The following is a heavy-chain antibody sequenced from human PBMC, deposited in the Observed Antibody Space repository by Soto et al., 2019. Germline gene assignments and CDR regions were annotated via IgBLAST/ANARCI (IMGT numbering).Heavy chain of an antibody. CDR2: IIPIFGTA. Sequence: ASVKVSCKASGGTFSSYAISWVRQAPGQGLEWMGGIIPIFGTANYAQKFQGRVTITADESTSTAYMELSSLRSEDTAVYYCSRDFEAAGTFWFDPWGQGTLVTVSS. J-gene: IGHJ5*02. V-gene: IGHV1-69*13. CDR1: GGTFSSYA. D-gene: IGHD6-13*01. CDR3: SRDFEAAGTFWFDP.